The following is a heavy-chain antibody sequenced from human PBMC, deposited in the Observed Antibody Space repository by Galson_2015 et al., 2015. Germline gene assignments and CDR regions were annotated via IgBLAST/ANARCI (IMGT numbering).Heavy chain of an antibody. V-gene: IGHV3-49*03. CDR1: GFTFGYYA. CDR2: IRSKAYGGTT. D-gene: IGHD3-16*01. Sequence: SLRLSCAASGFTFGYYAMSWFRQAPGKGLEWVGFIRSKAYGGTTEYAASVKGRFTISRDDSKSIAYLQMDSLKTEDTAVYYCTNIHTCGGGEVDYWGQGTLVTVSS. CDR3: TNIHTCGGGEVDY. J-gene: IGHJ4*02.